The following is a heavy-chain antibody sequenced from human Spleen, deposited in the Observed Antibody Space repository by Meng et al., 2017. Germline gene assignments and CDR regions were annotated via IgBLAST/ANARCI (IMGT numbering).Heavy chain of an antibody. V-gene: IGHV1-18*01. J-gene: IGHJ4*02. CDR1: GYTYTDYQ. D-gene: IGHD6-19*01. Sequence: QVQLVQSGAEVKKPGASVTVSCKASGYTYTDYQTDWVRQAPGQGLEWMGWIHPSGHPTYAQKFQGRVTMTIDTSTTTASMELRSLRSDDSALYYCVKHSSDWSLDSWGQGTLVTVSS. CDR3: VKHSSDWSLDS. CDR2: IHPSGHP.